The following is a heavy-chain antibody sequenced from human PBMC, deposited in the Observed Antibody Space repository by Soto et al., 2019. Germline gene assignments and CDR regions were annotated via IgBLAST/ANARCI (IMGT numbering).Heavy chain of an antibody. V-gene: IGHV4-31*03. CDR1: GGSISSVGYY. J-gene: IGHJ3*02. Sequence: SETLSLTCTVSGGSISSVGYYWSWIRQHPGKGLEWIGYIYYSGSTYYNPSLKSRITMSVDTSKNQFSLKLSSVTAADTAMYYCARAPDFSLNGYSDFWSGKGAFDIWGQGSLVTVS. CDR3: ARAPDFSLNGYSDFWSGKGAFDI. CDR2: IYYSGST. D-gene: IGHD3-3*01.